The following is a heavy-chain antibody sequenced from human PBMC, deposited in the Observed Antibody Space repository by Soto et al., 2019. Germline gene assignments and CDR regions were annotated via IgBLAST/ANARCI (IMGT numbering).Heavy chain of an antibody. J-gene: IGHJ6*03. V-gene: IGHV4-59*01. Sequence: QVQLQESGPGLVEPSETLPLTCTVSGGSLSNFYWSWLRPPPGKGLEWFGHTQYSGSTYYNPSLKSRVTISIDTSKNQFSLQLNSLTAADTAVYYCARFNSFLNPARHYMDVWGKGTTVSVSS. CDR3: ARFNSFLNPARHYMDV. CDR1: GGSLSNFY. D-gene: IGHD2-15*01. CDR2: TQYSGST.